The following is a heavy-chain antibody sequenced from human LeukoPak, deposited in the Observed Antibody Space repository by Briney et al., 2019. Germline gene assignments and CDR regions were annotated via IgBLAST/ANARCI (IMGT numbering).Heavy chain of an antibody. D-gene: IGHD6-19*01. Sequence: GGSLRLSCAASGFTFSSYAMSWVRQAPGKGLEWVSAISGSGGSTYYADSVKGRFTISRDNSKNTLYLRMNSLRAEDTAVYYCATAPVAGTDYWGQGTLVTVSS. CDR2: ISGSGGST. J-gene: IGHJ4*02. CDR3: ATAPVAGTDY. V-gene: IGHV3-23*01. CDR1: GFTFSSYA.